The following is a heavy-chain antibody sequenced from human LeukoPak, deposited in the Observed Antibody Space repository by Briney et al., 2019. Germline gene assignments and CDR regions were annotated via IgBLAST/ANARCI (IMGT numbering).Heavy chain of an antibody. Sequence: GGSLRLSCAASGFTVSSNYMRWVRQAPGKGLEWVSVIYSGGSTYYADSVKGRFTISRDNSKNTLYLQMNSLRAEDTAVYYCARETVVTYYYYMDVWGKGTTVTVSS. D-gene: IGHD4-23*01. V-gene: IGHV3-53*01. CDR3: ARETVVTYYYYMDV. CDR2: IYSGGST. CDR1: GFTVSSNY. J-gene: IGHJ6*03.